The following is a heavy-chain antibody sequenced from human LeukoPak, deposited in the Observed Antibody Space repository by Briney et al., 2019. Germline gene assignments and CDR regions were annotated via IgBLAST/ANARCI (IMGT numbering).Heavy chain of an antibody. V-gene: IGHV3-21*01. CDR2: ISSSSSYI. Sequence: GGSLRLSCAASGFTFSSYSMNWVRQAPGKGLEWVSSISSSSSYIYYADSVKGRFTISRDNAKNSLYLQMNSLRAEDTAVYYCAKDHDYSNSRTFKGRYYFDYWGQGTLVTVSS. D-gene: IGHD4-11*01. CDR1: GFTFSSYS. J-gene: IGHJ4*02. CDR3: AKDHDYSNSRTFKGRYYFDY.